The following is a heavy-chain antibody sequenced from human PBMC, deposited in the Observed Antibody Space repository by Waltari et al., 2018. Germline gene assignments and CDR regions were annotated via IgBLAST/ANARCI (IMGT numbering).Heavy chain of an antibody. Sequence: EVQLLESGGGLVQPGGSLRLSCAASGFTFSSYAMSWVRQAPGKGLEWVSAISGSGGSTYYADSVKGRFTISRDNSKNTLYLQMNSLRAEDTAVYYCANSPLNYDFWSGYYIPFDYWGQGTLVTVSS. V-gene: IGHV3-23*01. J-gene: IGHJ4*02. CDR1: GFTFSSYA. D-gene: IGHD3-3*01. CDR2: ISGSGGST. CDR3: ANSPLNYDFWSGYYIPFDY.